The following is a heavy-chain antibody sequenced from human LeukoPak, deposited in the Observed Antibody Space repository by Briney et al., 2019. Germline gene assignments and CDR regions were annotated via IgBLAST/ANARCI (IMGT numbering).Heavy chain of an antibody. Sequence: SQTLSLTCAVSGGSISSGGYSWSWIRQPPGKGLEWIGYIYHSGSTYYNPSLKSRVTISVDRSKNQFSLKLSSVTAADTAVYYCARRKLFQYSSPGFHFDYWGQGTLVTVSS. CDR2: IYHSGST. D-gene: IGHD6-19*01. J-gene: IGHJ4*02. V-gene: IGHV4-30-2*01. CDR1: GGSISSGGYS. CDR3: ARRKLFQYSSPGFHFDY.